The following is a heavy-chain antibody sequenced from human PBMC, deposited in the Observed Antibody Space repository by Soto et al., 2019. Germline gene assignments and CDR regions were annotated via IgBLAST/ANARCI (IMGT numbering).Heavy chain of an antibody. J-gene: IGHJ6*03. D-gene: IGHD1-1*01. CDR3: ARGHWNVYYMDV. V-gene: IGHV3-13*01. Sequence: GGSLRLSCAASGFTFSSYDMHWVRQATGKGLEWVSAIGTAGDTYYPGSVKGRFTITRENAKNSLYLQMNSLRAGDTAVYYCARGHWNVYYMDVWGKGTTVTVSS. CDR1: GFTFSSYD. CDR2: IGTAGDT.